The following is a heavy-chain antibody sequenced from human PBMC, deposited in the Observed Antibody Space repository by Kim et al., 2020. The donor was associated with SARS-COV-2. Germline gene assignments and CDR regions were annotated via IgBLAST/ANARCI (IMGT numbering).Heavy chain of an antibody. V-gene: IGHV4-34*01. J-gene: IGHJ6*02. CDR1: GGSFSGYY. CDR3: ASLVPGPVVVPAAIPPVYYGMDV. CDR2: INHSGST. D-gene: IGHD2-2*01. Sequence: SETLSLTCAVYGGSFSGYYWSWIRQPPGKGLEWIGEINHSGSTNYNPSLKSRVTISVDTSKNQFSLKLSSVTAADTAVYYCASLVPGPVVVPAAIPPVYYGMDVWGQGTTVTVSS.